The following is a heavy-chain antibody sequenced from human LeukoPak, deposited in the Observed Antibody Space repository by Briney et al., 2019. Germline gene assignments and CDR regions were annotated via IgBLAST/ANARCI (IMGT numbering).Heavy chain of an antibody. CDR1: GGSFSGYY. V-gene: IGHV4-34*01. Sequence: PSETLSLTCAVYGGSFSGYYWSWIRQPPGKGLEWIGEIHHSGSSNLHPSLKSRVTISVDTSRNQFSLRMNSVTAADTAVYYCARNGAYSMDVWGKGTPVTVSS. CDR2: IHHSGSS. CDR3: ARNGAYSMDV. J-gene: IGHJ6*03.